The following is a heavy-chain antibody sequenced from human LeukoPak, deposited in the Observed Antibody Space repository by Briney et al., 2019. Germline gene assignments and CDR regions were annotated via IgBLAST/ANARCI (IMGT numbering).Heavy chain of an antibody. Sequence: GGSLRLSCETSGFTFSRVSMHWVRQVPGRGLEWVALISRDGGTTYYADSVEGRFTISRDNSMNTLYLQMNSLRVEDTALYYCAKEKRDSTGWINFDYWGQGTLVAASS. V-gene: IGHV3-30*18. J-gene: IGHJ4*02. D-gene: IGHD3-22*01. CDR2: ISRDGGTT. CDR1: GFTFSRVS. CDR3: AKEKRDSTGWINFDY.